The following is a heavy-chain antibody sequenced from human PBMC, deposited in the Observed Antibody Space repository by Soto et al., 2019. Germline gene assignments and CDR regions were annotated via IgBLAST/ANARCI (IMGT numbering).Heavy chain of an antibody. CDR1: GFAFSGSA. Sequence: EVQLVESGGGLVQPGGCLKLSCAASGFAFSGSAMYWVRQASGKGPEWVGRIRSKGHNYATEYAASVKGRFTISRDDSKNTAYLQMNSLQTEDTAVYYCTRDLFSYDYSGILWFDPWGQGTLVTVSS. D-gene: IGHD3-16*01. V-gene: IGHV3-73*02. CDR2: IRSKGHNYAT. CDR3: TRDLFSYDYSGILWFDP. J-gene: IGHJ5*02.